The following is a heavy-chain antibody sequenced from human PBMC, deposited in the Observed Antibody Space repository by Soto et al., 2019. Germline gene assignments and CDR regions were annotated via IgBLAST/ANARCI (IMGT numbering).Heavy chain of an antibody. CDR2: ISGYNGDT. CDR3: AKNGQPPYYYDGLDV. D-gene: IGHD2-8*01. J-gene: IGHJ6*02. V-gene: IGHV1-18*01. CDR1: GYTFTRYG. Sequence: QGHLVQSGAEVKKPGASVKVSCKASGYTFTRYGISWVRQAPGQGLEWMGWISGYNGDTNYAQNLQHRVSMTIDTSTNTAYMELRSLTSDDTAVYYCAKNGQPPYYYDGLDVWGQGTTVTVSS.